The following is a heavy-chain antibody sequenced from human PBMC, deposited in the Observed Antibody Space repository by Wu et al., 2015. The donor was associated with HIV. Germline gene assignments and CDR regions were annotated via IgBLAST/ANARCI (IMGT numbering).Heavy chain of an antibody. CDR2: LNPSANRI. CDR3: ATRIGGTMEAFNM. J-gene: IGHJ3*02. D-gene: IGHD2/OR15-2a*01. Sequence: QVQLVQSGAEVKKPGASVKVSCKASGYTFTGYYMHWVRRAPGQGLEWMGVLNPSANRISYAQSFQGRVTMTSDKSTTAVYMELDGLRSDDTAVYYCATRIGGTMEAFNMWGQGTLVTVSS. CDR1: GYTFTGYY. V-gene: IGHV1-46*01.